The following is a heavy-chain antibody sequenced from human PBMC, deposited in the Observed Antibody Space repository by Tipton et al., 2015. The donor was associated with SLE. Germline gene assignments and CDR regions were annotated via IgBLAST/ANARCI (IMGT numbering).Heavy chain of an antibody. J-gene: IGHJ4*02. CDR3: ARSAGYGSSWAHFDY. V-gene: IGHV4-61*10. Sequence: TLSLTCSVSGDSINSGTYYWNWIRQPAGKGLEWIGYIYYSGSTNYNPSLKSRVTISVDTSKNQFSLKLSSVTAADTAVYYCARSAGYGSSWAHFDYWGQGTLVTVSS. CDR2: IYYSGST. D-gene: IGHD6-13*01. CDR1: GDSINSGTYY.